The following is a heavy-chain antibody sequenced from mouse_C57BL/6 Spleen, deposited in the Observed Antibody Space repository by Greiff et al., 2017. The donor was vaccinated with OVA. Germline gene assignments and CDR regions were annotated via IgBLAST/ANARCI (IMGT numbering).Heavy chain of an antibody. CDR1: GYSFTSYW. CDR3: EREGDNGRETRYIDV. V-gene: IGHV1-72*01. J-gene: IGHJ1*03. Sequence: QVQLQQPGAELVKPGASVKLSCKASGYSFTSYWMHWVKQRPGRGLEWIGRIAPYSGGTKYNEKCKSKATLTVDKPSSTAYMQLSSLTAEDSAVYYCEREGDNGRETRYIDVWGTGTTVTVSS. D-gene: IGHD1-1*01. CDR2: IAPYSGGT.